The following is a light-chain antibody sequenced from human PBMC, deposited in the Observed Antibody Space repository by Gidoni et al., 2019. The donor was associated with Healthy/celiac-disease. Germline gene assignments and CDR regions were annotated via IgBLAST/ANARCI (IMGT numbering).Light chain of an antibody. V-gene: IGKV1-39*01. Sequence: DIQITQSPSSLSASVGDRVTITCRASQSISSYLNWYQQKPGKAPKLLIYAASSSKSGVPSRFSGSGSGTDFTLTISSLQPEDFATYYCQQSYSTPSSFXXXTKLEIK. CDR1: QSISSY. CDR3: QQSYSTPSS. J-gene: IGKJ2*03. CDR2: AAS.